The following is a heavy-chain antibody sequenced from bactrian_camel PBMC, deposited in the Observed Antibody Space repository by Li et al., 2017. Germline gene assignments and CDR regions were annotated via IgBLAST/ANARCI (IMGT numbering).Heavy chain of an antibody. CDR2: ISPASGRR. D-gene: IGHD2*01. CDR3: AADPRPGGYCYPEVLSGYNY. Sequence: HVQLVESGGGSVQAGESLRLSCAPSGFSNPIYSMGWFRQAPGKEREGVAAISPASGRRYYAASVKDRFTISQDNTEHTLYLQMNSLKPEDTAMYYCAADPRPGGYCYPEVLSGYNYWGQGTQVTVS. CDR1: GFSNPIYS. V-gene: IGHV3S1*01. J-gene: IGHJ4*01.